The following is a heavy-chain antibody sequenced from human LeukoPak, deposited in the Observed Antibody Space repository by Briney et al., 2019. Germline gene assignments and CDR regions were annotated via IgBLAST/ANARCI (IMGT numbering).Heavy chain of an antibody. V-gene: IGHV4-61*02. D-gene: IGHD3-22*01. J-gene: IGHJ1*01. CDR1: GGSISSGSYY. CDR3: ARMNYYDSSGYPNRAEYFQH. Sequence: SETLSLTCTVSGGSISSGSYYWSWIRQPAGKGLEWLGRIYTSGSTKYNPSLKSRVTILVDTSKNQFSLKLSAVTAADTTVYYCARMNYYDSSGYPNRAEYFQHWGQGTLVTVSS. CDR2: IYTSGST.